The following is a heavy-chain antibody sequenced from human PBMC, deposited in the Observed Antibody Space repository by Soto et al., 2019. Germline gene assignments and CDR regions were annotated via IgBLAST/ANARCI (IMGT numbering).Heavy chain of an antibody. Sequence: QVQLQESGPGLVQPAETLSLTCTVSGGSISRYYWSWIRQPPAKGLEWIGYIYYSGSTNYNPSLKSRVTICVDTSKNQFSLKLSSVTAADTVVYYCARFVDTAVVDAFDIWGQGTMVTVSS. D-gene: IGHD5-18*01. CDR3: ARFVDTAVVDAFDI. V-gene: IGHV4-59*01. CDR2: IYYSGST. CDR1: GGSISRYY. J-gene: IGHJ3*02.